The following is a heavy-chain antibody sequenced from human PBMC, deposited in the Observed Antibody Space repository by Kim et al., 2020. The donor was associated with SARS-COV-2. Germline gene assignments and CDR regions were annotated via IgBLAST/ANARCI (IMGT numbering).Heavy chain of an antibody. V-gene: IGHV3-30*18. J-gene: IGHJ4*02. CDR3: AKDRSYYDILTGYTSFDY. CDR2: ISYDGSNK. D-gene: IGHD3-9*01. Sequence: GGSLRLSCAASGFTFRSYGMHWVRQAPGKGLECVAVISYDGSNKYYADSVKGRFTISRDNSKNTLYLQMNSLRAEDTAVYYCAKDRSYYDILTGYTSFDYWGQGTLVTVSS. CDR1: GFTFRSYG.